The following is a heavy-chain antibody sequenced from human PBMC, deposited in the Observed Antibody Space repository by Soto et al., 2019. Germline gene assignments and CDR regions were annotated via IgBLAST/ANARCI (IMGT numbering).Heavy chain of an antibody. Sequence: GGSLRLSCAASGFTFSSYWMHWVRQAPGKGLEWVSSISSSSSYIYYADSVKGRFTISRDNAKNSLYLQMNSLRAEDTAVYYCARDQGGGPFDYWGQGTLVTVSS. J-gene: IGHJ4*02. CDR1: GFTFSSYW. CDR3: ARDQGGGPFDY. CDR2: ISSSSSYI. D-gene: IGHD3-16*01. V-gene: IGHV3-21*01.